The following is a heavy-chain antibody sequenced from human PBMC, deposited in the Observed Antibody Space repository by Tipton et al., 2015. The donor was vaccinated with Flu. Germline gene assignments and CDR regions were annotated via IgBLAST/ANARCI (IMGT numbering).Heavy chain of an antibody. CDR3: AREGSSGSYGY. J-gene: IGHJ4*02. CDR2: ISSSSSYI. D-gene: IGHD6-6*01. V-gene: IGHV3-21*01. CDR1: GFTFSSYS. Sequence: SLRLSCAASGFTFSSYSMNWVRQAPGKGLEWVSSISSSSSYIYYADSVKGRFTISRDNAKNSLYLQMNSLRAEDPAVYYCAREGSSGSYGYWGQGPLVPVSS.